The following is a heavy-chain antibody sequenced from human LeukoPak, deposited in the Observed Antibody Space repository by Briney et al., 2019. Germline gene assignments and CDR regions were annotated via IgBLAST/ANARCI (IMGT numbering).Heavy chain of an antibody. D-gene: IGHD6-6*01. CDR3: ARSSTGRQLESD. V-gene: IGHV4-59*08. CDR2: IYYSGST. J-gene: IGHJ4*02. CDR1: GGSISSYY. Sequence: SETLSLTCTVSGGSISSYYWSWIRQPPGKGLEWIGYIYYSGSTNYNPSLKSRVTISVDTSKNQFSLKLSSVTAADMAVYYCARSSTGRQLESDWGQGTLVTVSS.